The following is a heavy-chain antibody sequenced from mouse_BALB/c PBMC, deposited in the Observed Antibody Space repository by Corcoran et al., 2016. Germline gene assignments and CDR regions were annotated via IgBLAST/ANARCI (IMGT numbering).Heavy chain of an antibody. CDR2: INTYTGEP. CDR1: GYTFTNYG. CDR3: ARDYGSSYPRDY. D-gene: IGHD1-1*01. V-gene: IGHV9-1*02. Sequence: QIQLVQSGPELKKPGETVKISCKDSGYTFTNYGMIWVKQAPGKGLQWMGWINTYTGEPTYADDFKGRFAFSLETSASTAYLQINNLKNEDMATYFCARDYGSSYPRDYWGQGTTLTVSS. J-gene: IGHJ2*01.